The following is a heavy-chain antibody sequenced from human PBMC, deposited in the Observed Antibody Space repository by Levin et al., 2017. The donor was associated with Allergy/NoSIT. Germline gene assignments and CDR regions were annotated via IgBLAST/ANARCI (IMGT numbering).Heavy chain of an antibody. CDR2: IYYSGST. D-gene: IGHD3-10*01. CDR1: GGSISSYY. CDR3: ARDLMVRGVANWFDP. J-gene: IGHJ5*02. V-gene: IGHV4-59*01. Sequence: SCTVSGGSISSYYWSWIRQPPGKGLEWIGYIYYSGSTNYNPSLKSRVTISVDTSKNQFSLKLSSVTAADTAVYYCARDLMVRGVANWFDPWGQGTLVTVSS.